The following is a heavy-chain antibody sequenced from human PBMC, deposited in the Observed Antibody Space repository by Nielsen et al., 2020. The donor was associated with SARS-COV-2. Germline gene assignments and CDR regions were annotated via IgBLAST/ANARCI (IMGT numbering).Heavy chain of an antibody. V-gene: IGHV3-74*01. D-gene: IGHD4-11*01. Sequence: GESLKISCAASGFTFSSYWMHWVCQAPGKGLVWVSRINSDGSSTSYADSVKGRFTISRDNAKNTLYLQMNSLRAEDTAVYYCARGDNDYSNYGTTPGAFDIWGQGTMVTVSS. CDR1: GFTFSSYW. CDR3: ARGDNDYSNYGTTPGAFDI. CDR2: INSDGSST. J-gene: IGHJ3*02.